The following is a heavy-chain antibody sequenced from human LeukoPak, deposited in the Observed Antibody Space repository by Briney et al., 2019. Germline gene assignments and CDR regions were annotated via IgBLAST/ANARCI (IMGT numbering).Heavy chain of an antibody. CDR1: GGSIGSYY. V-gene: IGHV4-59*01. J-gene: IGHJ4*02. D-gene: IGHD1-14*01. Sequence: PSETLSLTCTVSGGSIGSYYWSWIRQPPGKGLEWIGYIYYSGSTNYNPSLKSRVTISVDTSKNQFSLKLSSVTAADTAVYYCASTNRGSSTFDYWGQGTLVTVSS. CDR3: ASTNRGSSTFDY. CDR2: IYYSGST.